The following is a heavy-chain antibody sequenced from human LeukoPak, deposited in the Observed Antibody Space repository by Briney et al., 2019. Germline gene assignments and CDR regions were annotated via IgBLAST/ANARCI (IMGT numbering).Heavy chain of an antibody. CDR3: AKGDLSYSSGWAPFDY. Sequence: GGSLSLSCAASGFTFSSYAMRWVRQPPGKGLEWVSAISGSGGSTYYADSVKGRFTISRDHSKNTLYLQMNSLRAEDTAVYYCAKGDLSYSSGWAPFDYWGQGTLVTVSS. V-gene: IGHV3-23*01. D-gene: IGHD6-19*01. J-gene: IGHJ4*02. CDR2: ISGSGGST. CDR1: GFTFSSYA.